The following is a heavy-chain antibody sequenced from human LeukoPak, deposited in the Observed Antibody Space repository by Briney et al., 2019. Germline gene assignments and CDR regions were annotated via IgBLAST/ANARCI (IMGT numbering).Heavy chain of an antibody. D-gene: IGHD5-24*01. V-gene: IGHV3-21*01. Sequence: PGGSLSLSCAASGFTFSSYIMNWVRQAPGKGLEWVSSISSSSSYRYYADSVKGRFTISRDNATNSLYLQMNSPRAEATAVYYCARGVEMATAIEVEYWGQGTLVTVSS. CDR1: GFTFSSYI. CDR3: ARGVEMATAIEVEY. CDR2: ISSSSSYR. J-gene: IGHJ4*02.